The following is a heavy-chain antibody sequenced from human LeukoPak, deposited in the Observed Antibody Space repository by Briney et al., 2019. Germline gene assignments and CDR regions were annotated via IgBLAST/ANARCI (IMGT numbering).Heavy chain of an antibody. Sequence: PGGSLRLSCAASGFTFDDYGMSWVHQAPGKGLEWVSGINWNGGSTGYADSVKGRFTISRDNAKNSLYLQMNSLRAEDTAVYYCAKDRPNYYGSNGHYYKLNGDCWGQGTLVTVSS. CDR2: INWNGGST. D-gene: IGHD3-22*01. CDR1: GFTFDDYG. CDR3: AKDRPNYYGSNGHYYKLNGDC. J-gene: IGHJ4*02. V-gene: IGHV3-20*04.